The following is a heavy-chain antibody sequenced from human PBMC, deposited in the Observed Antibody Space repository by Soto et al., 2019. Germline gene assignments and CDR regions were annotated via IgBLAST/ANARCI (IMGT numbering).Heavy chain of an antibody. Sequence: GGSLRLSCAASGFTFSNYAMHWVRQAPGKGLEYVAVISYDGGNKYYADSVKGRFTISRDNSKNTLYLQMNSLRDEDTAVYYCARVWEIRYFDWLSPYGWGQGTLVTVSS. CDR2: ISYDGGNK. V-gene: IGHV3-30-3*01. CDR3: ARVWEIRYFDWLSPYG. D-gene: IGHD3-9*01. J-gene: IGHJ4*02. CDR1: GFTFSNYA.